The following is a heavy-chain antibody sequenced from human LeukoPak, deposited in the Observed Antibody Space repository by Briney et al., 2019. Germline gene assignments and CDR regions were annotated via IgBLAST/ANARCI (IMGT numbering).Heavy chain of an antibody. V-gene: IGHV3-23*01. CDR3: ASVRGSSWAWFDY. Sequence: GGSLRLSCAASGFTFSSYAMSWVRQAPGKGLEWVSAISGSGGSTYYADSVKGRFTISRDISKNSLYLQMNSLRAEDTAVYYCASVRGSSWAWFDYWGQGTLATVSS. CDR1: GFTFSSYA. D-gene: IGHD6-13*01. CDR2: ISGSGGST. J-gene: IGHJ4*02.